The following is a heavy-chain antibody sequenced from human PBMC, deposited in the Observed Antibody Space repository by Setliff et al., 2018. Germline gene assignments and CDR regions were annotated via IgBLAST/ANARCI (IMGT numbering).Heavy chain of an antibody. D-gene: IGHD3-10*01. V-gene: IGHV4-34*01. CDR3: TTDRRGDGLMFFDY. CDR1: GDSFSDYY. J-gene: IGHJ4*02. CDR2: ISHSGST. Sequence: SETLSLTCVVYGDSFSDYYWSWIRQPPGKGLEWIGEISHSGSTNYKPSLKSRVTMSVDKSKNQFSLNLNSVTAADTAVYYCTTDRRGDGLMFFDYWGRGIPVTVSS.